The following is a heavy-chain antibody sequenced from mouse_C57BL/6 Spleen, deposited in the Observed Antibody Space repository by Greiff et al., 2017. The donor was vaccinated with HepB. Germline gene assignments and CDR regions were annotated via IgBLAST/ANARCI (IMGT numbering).Heavy chain of an antibody. CDR1: GYTFTSYW. J-gene: IGHJ4*01. CDR2: INPSSGYT. CDR3: ASGYYGSSFPRAMDY. V-gene: IGHV1-7*01. Sequence: VQLQESGAELAKPGASVKLSCKASGYTFTSYWMHWVKQRPGQGLEWIGYINPSSGYTKYNQKFKDKATLTADKSSSTAYMQLSSLTYEDSAVYYCASGYYGSSFPRAMDYWGQGTSVTVSS. D-gene: IGHD1-1*01.